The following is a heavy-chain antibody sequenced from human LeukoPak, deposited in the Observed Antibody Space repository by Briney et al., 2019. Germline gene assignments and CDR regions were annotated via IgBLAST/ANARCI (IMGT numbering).Heavy chain of an antibody. V-gene: IGHV4-59*01. CDR3: ARAIYASETNFDS. D-gene: IGHD3-10*01. CDR1: GGSINSYY. CDR2: NHYSGSP. Sequence: SETLSLTCIVPGGSINSYYWSWIRQPPGKGLEWNGYNHYSGSPNSNPSLKSRVTISLDTPQNQFSLKLGSVTAADTAVYYCARAIYASETNFDSWGQGTLVTVSS. J-gene: IGHJ4*02.